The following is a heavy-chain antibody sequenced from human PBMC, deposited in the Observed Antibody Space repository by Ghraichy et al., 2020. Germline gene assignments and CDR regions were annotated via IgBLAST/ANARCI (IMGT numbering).Heavy chain of an antibody. D-gene: IGHD2-2*01. CDR2: IYYSGSI. CDR3: ARGLYCNSSSCQNALET. V-gene: IGHV4-31*03. Sequence: SQTLSLTCNVSGFLISSGGHSWSWIRQHPGKGLEWIGYIYYSGSIYYNPSLKSRLTMSIDTSKNQVSLKLRSVTAADTAVYYCARGLYCNSSSCQNALETWGQGTMVTVSS. CDR1: GFLISSGGHS. J-gene: IGHJ3*02.